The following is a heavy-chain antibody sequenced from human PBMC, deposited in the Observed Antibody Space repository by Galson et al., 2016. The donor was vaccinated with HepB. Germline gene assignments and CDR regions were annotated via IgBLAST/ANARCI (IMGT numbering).Heavy chain of an antibody. D-gene: IGHD5-18*01. J-gene: IGHJ5*01. V-gene: IGHV5-10-1*01. CDR3: VRQTRGASTATGGWVDS. CDR2: IHPNDSKI. Sequence: QSGAEVKRPGESLRISCKGSGYNFTNYWITWVRQMPGKGLEWMGRIHPNDSKIESRPPFQGHVTISVDKSISTSYLQWPSLQASDTAIYSCVRQTRGASTATGGWVDSWGQGTLVIVSS. CDR1: GYNFTNYW.